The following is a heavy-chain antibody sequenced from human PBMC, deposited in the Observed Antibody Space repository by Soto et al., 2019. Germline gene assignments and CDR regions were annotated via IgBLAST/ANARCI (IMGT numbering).Heavy chain of an antibody. D-gene: IGHD2-8*01. V-gene: IGHV3-30-3*01. CDR3: ARDQWSDY. CDR2: ISYDGSDK. CDR1: GFTFSSYA. Sequence: QVRLVESGGGVVQPGRSLRLSCAASGFTFSSYAIHWVRQAPGKGLEWVAIISYDGSDKCYADSVKGRFTISRDNSKNTLYLQMNSLRVEDTAVYYCARDQWSDYWGQGTLVTVSS. J-gene: IGHJ4*02.